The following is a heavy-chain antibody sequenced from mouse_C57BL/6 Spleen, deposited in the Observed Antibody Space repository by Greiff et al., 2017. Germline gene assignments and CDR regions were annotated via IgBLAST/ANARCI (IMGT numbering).Heavy chain of an antibody. J-gene: IGHJ2*01. CDR3: ARTTVVARLDY. Sequence: QVQLQQPGAELVMPGASVKLSCKASGYTFTSYWMHWVKQRPGQGLEWIGEIDPSDSYTNYNQKFKGKSTLTVDKSSSTAYMQLSSLTSEDSAVYYCARTTVVARLDYWGQGTTLTVSS. CDR1: GYTFTSYW. CDR2: IDPSDSYT. V-gene: IGHV1-69*01. D-gene: IGHD1-1*01.